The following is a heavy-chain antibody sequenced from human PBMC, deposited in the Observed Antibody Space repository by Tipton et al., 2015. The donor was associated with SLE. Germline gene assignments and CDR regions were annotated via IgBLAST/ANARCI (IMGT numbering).Heavy chain of an antibody. Sequence: QLVQSGAEVKKPGASVKVSCKASGYTFTDYYMHWVRQAPGQGLEWMGDINSNNGDGTRAQKFQGRVTMTRDTSITTVYMELRGLRSDDTALYYCARGDGSCSGEGVWGQGTLVTVSS. D-gene: IGHD3-10*01. J-gene: IGHJ4*02. CDR1: GYTFTDYY. CDR2: INSNNGDG. V-gene: IGHV1-2*02. CDR3: ARGDGSCSGEGV.